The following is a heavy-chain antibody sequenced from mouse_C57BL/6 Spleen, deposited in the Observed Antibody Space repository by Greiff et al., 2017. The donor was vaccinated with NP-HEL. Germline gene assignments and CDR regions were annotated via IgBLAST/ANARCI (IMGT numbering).Heavy chain of an antibody. CDR3: ARRAGDDYDDGYYAMDY. D-gene: IGHD2-4*01. CDR2: IYWDGDK. Sequence: QVTLKESGPGILQPSQTLSLTCSFSGFSLSTSGMGVSWIRQPPGKGLEWLAHIYWDGDKCYNTFPKSRPTIAKDTSRNQVFLKITSVDTADTATYYCARRAGDDYDDGYYAMDYWGQGTSVTVSS. J-gene: IGHJ4*01. V-gene: IGHV8-12*01. CDR1: GFSLSTSGMG.